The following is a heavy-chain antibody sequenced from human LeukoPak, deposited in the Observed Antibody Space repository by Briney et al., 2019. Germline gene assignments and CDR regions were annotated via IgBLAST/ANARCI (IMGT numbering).Heavy chain of an antibody. Sequence: SETLSLTCTVSGGSISSSSYYWSWIRQPPGKGLEWIGYIYYSGSTNYNPSLKSRVTISVDTSKNQFSLKLSSVTAADTAVYYCARGGTTVTTPYYYGMDVWGQGTTVTVSS. D-gene: IGHD4-17*01. CDR2: IYYSGST. J-gene: IGHJ6*02. CDR3: ARGGTTVTTPYYYGMDV. V-gene: IGHV4-61*01. CDR1: GGSISSSSYY.